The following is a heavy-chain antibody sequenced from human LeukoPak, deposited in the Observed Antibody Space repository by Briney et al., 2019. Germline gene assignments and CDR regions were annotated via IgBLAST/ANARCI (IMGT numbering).Heavy chain of an antibody. J-gene: IGHJ5*02. D-gene: IGHD3-3*01. CDR1: GGSISSYD. CDR3: ARIGDDFWSGYYTNWFDP. CDR2: IYYSGST. V-gene: IGHV4-59*12. Sequence: SETLSLTCTVSGGSISSYDWSWIRQPPGKGLEWMGYIYYSGSTNDNPSLKSRVPISVDTSKNQFSLKLSSVPAADTAVYSCARIGDDFWSGYYTNWFDPWGQGTLVTVSS.